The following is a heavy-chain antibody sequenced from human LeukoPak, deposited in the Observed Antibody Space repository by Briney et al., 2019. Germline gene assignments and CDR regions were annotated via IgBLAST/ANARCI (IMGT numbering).Heavy chain of an antibody. V-gene: IGHV3-48*04. J-gene: IGHJ3*02. CDR1: GFTFSSYS. Sequence: GGSLRLSCAASGFTFSSYSMNWVRQAPGKGLEWVSYISSSSSTIYYADSVKGRFTISRDNAKNSLYLQMNSLRAEDTAVYYCARYGSSTRNTFDIWGQGTMVTVSS. CDR3: ARYGSSTRNTFDI. D-gene: IGHD2-2*01. CDR2: ISSSSSTI.